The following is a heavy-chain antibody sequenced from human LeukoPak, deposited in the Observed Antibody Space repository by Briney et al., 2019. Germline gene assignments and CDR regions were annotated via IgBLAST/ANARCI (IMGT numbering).Heavy chain of an antibody. CDR1: GGSISSYY. D-gene: IGHD6-13*01. J-gene: IGHJ4*02. Sequence: SETLSLTCTVSGGSISSYYWSWIRRPPGKGLEWIGYIYYSGSTNYNPSLKSRVTISVDTSKNQFSLKLSSVTAADTAVYYCARGLGQLDNDFDYWGQGTLVTVSS. CDR2: IYYSGST. V-gene: IGHV4-59*01. CDR3: ARGLGQLDNDFDY.